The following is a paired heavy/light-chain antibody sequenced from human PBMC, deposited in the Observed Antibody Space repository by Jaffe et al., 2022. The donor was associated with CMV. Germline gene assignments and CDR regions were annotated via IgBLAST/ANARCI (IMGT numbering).Light chain of an antibody. CDR1: KLGEKY. CDR2: QDT. CDR3: QAWDSGTV. V-gene: IGLV3-1*01. Sequence: SYELTQPPSVSVSPGQTASITCSGNKLGEKYVCWYQQKPGQSPVVVIYQDTKRPSGIPERFSGSNSGNTATLTISGTQAMDEADYYCQAWDSGTVFGGGTKLTVL. J-gene: IGLJ2*01.
Heavy chain of an antibody. D-gene: IGHD5-12*01. CDR3: ARLHGYNPYWYFDL. J-gene: IGHJ2*01. Sequence: QVQLQESGPGLGKPSETLSLTCTVSGGSISTFYWSWIRQPPGKGLEWIAYIDYSGSTNYNPSLKSRVTISVDSSRNQFSLKLSSVTAADTAVYYCARLHGYNPYWYFDLWGRGTLVTVSS. V-gene: IGHV4-59*08. CDR2: IDYSGST. CDR1: GGSISTFY.